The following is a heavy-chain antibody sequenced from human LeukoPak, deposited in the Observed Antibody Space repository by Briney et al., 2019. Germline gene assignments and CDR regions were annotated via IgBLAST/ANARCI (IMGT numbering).Heavy chain of an antibody. CDR1: GFTFSSYG. D-gene: IGHD2-2*01. CDR3: AKESDIVVVPAAIDY. J-gene: IGHJ4*02. Sequence: PGGSLRLSCAASGFTFSSYGMHWVRQAPGKGLEWVAFIRYDGSNKYYADPVKGRFTISRDNSKNTLYLQMNSLRAEDTAVYYCAKESDIVVVPAAIDYWGQGTLVTVSS. CDR2: IRYDGSNK. V-gene: IGHV3-30*02.